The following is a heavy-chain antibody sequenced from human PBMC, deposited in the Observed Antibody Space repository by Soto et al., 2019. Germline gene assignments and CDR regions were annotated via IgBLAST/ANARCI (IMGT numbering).Heavy chain of an antibody. J-gene: IGHJ4*02. CDR3: ARDHSSGWLLDY. CDR1: GYTFTGYY. Sequence: QVQLVQSGAEVKKPGASVKVSCKASGYTFTGYYMHWVRQAPGQGLEWMGWINPNSGGINYAQKFQGWVTMTRDTSISTAYMELSRLRSDDTAVYYCARDHSSGWLLDYWGQGTLVTVSS. CDR2: INPNSGGI. V-gene: IGHV1-2*04. D-gene: IGHD6-19*01.